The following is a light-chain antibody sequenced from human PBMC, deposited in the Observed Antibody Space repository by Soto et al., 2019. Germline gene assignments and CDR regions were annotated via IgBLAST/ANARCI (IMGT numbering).Light chain of an antibody. V-gene: IGKV3-20*01. Sequence: EIVLTQSPDTLSLSPGEGATLSCRASQIIKSNYLAWYQQKPGQAPRLLIYDASSRATGIPDRFSGSGSGTDFTLTINRLEPEDFAVYYCQQYASSPQTFGQGTKVEIK. J-gene: IGKJ1*01. CDR2: DAS. CDR1: QIIKSNY. CDR3: QQYASSPQT.